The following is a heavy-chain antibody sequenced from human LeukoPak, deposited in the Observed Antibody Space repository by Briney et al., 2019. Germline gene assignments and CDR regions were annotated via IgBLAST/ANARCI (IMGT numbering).Heavy chain of an antibody. V-gene: IGHV4-59*01. CDR1: GGSISSYY. Sequence: PSETLSLTCTVSGGSISSYYWSWIRQPPGKGLEWIGYIYYSGSTNYNPSLKSRVTISVDTSKNQFSLKLSSVTAVDTAVYYCARGAYYYDSSGLYYYYYYMDVWGKGTTVTISS. J-gene: IGHJ6*03. CDR2: IYYSGST. D-gene: IGHD3-22*01. CDR3: ARGAYYYDSSGLYYYYYYMDV.